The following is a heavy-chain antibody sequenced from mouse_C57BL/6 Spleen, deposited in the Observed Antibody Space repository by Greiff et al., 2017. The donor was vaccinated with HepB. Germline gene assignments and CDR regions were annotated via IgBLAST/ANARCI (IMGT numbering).Heavy chain of an antibody. D-gene: IGHD2-12*01. CDR1: GFTFSDYY. Sequence: EVKVVESEGGLVQPGSSMKLSCTASGFTFSDYYMAWVRQVPEKGLEWVANINYDGSSTYYLDSLKSRFIISRDNAKNILYLQMSSLKSEDTATYDCAKAPTTNWYFDVWGTGTTVTVSS. J-gene: IGHJ1*03. CDR3: AKAPTTNWYFDV. CDR2: INYDGSST. V-gene: IGHV5-16*01.